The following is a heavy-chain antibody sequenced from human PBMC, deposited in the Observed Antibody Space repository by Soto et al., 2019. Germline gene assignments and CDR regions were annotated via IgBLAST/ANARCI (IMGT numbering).Heavy chain of an antibody. V-gene: IGHV4-59*01. J-gene: IGHJ4*02. CDR3: ARAVYSNYEAGPYRPL. CDR1: GGSIRSYF. CDR2: IYYSGST. D-gene: IGHD6-13*01. Sequence: SETLSLTCTVSGGSIRSYFWSWIRQPPGKGLEWIGHIYYSGSTNYNPSLKSRVTISVDTSKNQFSLKLSSVTAADTAEYYCARAVYSNYEAGPYRPLWGQGTLVTVSS.